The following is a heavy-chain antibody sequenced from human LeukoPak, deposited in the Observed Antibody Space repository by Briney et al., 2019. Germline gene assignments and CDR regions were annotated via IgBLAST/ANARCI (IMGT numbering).Heavy chain of an antibody. D-gene: IGHD2-21*02. V-gene: IGHV1-18*01. CDR3: ARDRARNCGGDCYSGP. Sequence: ASVKVSCKASGYTFTSYGIRWVRQAPGQGLEWMGWISAYNGNTNYAQKLQGRVTMTTDTSTSTAYMELRSLRSDDTAVYYCARDRARNCGGDCYSGPWAQGTLVTVSS. CDR2: ISAYNGNT. J-gene: IGHJ5*02. CDR1: GYTFTSYG.